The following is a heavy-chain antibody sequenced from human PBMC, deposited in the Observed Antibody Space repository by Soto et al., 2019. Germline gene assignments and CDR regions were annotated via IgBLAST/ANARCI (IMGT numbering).Heavy chain of an antibody. V-gene: IGHV1-46*03. Sequence: ASVKVSCKASGYTFTSYYMHWVRQAPGQGLEWMGLINPSGGTTSYAQKFQGRVTMTRDTSTSTVYMELSSLRSEDTAVYYCARDSTVTNPVFDYWGQGTLVTVSS. J-gene: IGHJ4*02. CDR2: INPSGGTT. CDR3: ARDSTVTNPVFDY. CDR1: GYTFTSYY. D-gene: IGHD4-17*01.